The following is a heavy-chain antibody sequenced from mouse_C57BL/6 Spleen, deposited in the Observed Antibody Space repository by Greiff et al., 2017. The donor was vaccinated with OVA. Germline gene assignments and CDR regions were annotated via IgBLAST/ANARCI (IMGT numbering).Heavy chain of an antibody. Sequence: VQLQESGAELARPGASVKLSCKASGYTFTSYGISWVKQRTGQGLEWIGEFSPKSGNTYYNEKFKGKATLTADKSSSPAYMELHRLTSEDTAVYFCARYYGNYDYFDYWGQGTTLTVSS. CDR3: ARYYGNYDYFDY. V-gene: IGHV1-81*01. J-gene: IGHJ2*01. CDR2: FSPKSGNT. CDR1: GYTFTSYG. D-gene: IGHD2-1*01.